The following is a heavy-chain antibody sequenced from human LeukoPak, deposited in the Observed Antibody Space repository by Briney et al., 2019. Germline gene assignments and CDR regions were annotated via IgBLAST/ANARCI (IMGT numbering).Heavy chain of an antibody. Sequence: SQTLSLTCAISGDSVSSNSAAWNWIRQSPSRRLDCLGRTYYRSKWYNDYAVSVKSRITINPDTSKNQFSLQLNSVSPEDTAVYYCARGDSSGWPYFDYWGQGTLVTVSS. J-gene: IGHJ4*02. CDR3: ARGDSSGWPYFDY. V-gene: IGHV6-1*01. CDR2: TYYRSKWYN. CDR1: GDSVSSNSAA. D-gene: IGHD6-19*01.